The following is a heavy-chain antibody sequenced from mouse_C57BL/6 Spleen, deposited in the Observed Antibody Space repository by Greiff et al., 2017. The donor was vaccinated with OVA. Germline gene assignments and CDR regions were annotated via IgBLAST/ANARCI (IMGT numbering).Heavy chain of an antibody. CDR3: ARGELGRGDYFDY. V-gene: IGHV1-69*01. D-gene: IGHD4-1*01. Sequence: QVQLQQPGAELVMPGASVKLSCKASGYTFTSYWMHWVKQRPGQGLEWIGEIDPSDSYTNYNQKFKGKSTLTVDKSSSTAYMQLSSLTSEDSAVYYCARGELGRGDYFDYWGQGTTLTVSS. J-gene: IGHJ2*01. CDR1: GYTFTSYW. CDR2: IDPSDSYT.